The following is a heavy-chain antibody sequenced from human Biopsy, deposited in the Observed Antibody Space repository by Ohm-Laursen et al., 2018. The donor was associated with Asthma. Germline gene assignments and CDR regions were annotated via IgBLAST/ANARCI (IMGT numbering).Heavy chain of an antibody. J-gene: IGHJ4*02. CDR3: ARATVAAAGND. CDR2: ISYDGHNQ. D-gene: IGHD6-13*01. V-gene: IGHV3-30*05. Sequence: SLRLSCTASGFTFRTYGMHWVRQTPGKGLEWLSSISYDGHNQHYADSVKGRFTISRDNSKNTVSLEMNSLRPDDTAAYFCARATVAAAGNDWGQGTLVTVSS. CDR1: GFTFRTYG.